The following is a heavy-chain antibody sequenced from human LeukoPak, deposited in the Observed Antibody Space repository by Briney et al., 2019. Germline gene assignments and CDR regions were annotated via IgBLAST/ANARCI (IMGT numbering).Heavy chain of an antibody. CDR2: INPKSCIT. CDR3: ARAISETYYAFDI. V-gene: IGHV1-2*06. CDR1: GYTFTGYD. J-gene: IGHJ3*02. D-gene: IGHD2-21*01. Sequence: GASVKVSCKASGYTFTGYDMHWVRQAPGQGPEWMGRINPKSCITNYAQKFQRTVSMAWDTSISTAYMELSRLRSDDTAVYYCARAISETYYAFDIWGKGKMVNVS.